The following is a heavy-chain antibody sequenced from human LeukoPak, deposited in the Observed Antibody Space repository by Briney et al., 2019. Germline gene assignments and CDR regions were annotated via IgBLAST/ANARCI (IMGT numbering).Heavy chain of an antibody. CDR3: ASDPFNIAAHDAFNF. D-gene: IGHD2-21*01. CDR1: GFTFNAYW. CDR2: INHDGSGK. Sequence: PGGSLRHSCVATGFTFNAYWMRWLRQAPGKGLEGVANINHDGSGKYYVDSVKGRLTISRDNAKNSLYLQMNSLRVEDTAVYYCASDPFNIAAHDAFNFWGQGTAVTVSS. J-gene: IGHJ3*01. V-gene: IGHV3-7*01.